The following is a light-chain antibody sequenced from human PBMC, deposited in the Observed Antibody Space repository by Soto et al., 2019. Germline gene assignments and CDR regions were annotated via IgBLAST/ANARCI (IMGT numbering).Light chain of an antibody. CDR1: NSNIGAGYD. Sequence: QSVLTQPPSVSGAPGQRVTISCTGNNSNIGAGYDLHWYQQFPGAAPKLLIFAYTNRPSGVPDRFSGSKSGTSASLAITGLQADDEADYYCQSFDSSLTAWVFGGGTKLTVL. V-gene: IGLV1-40*01. CDR3: QSFDSSLTAWV. J-gene: IGLJ3*02. CDR2: AYT.